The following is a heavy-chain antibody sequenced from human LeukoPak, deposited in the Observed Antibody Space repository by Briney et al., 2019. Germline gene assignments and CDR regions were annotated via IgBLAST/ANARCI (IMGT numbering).Heavy chain of an antibody. CDR1: GFTLSSYE. D-gene: IGHD1-26*01. CDR3: VRDREYFQH. Sequence: PGGSLRLSCAASGFTLSSYEMNWVRQAPGKGREWVSYISSSGSNIYYADSVRGRFTLSRDNAKNSLYLQMNSLRAGDRFGYYCVRDREYFQHWGQGTLVTVSS. J-gene: IGHJ1*01. CDR2: ISSSGSNI. V-gene: IGHV3-48*03.